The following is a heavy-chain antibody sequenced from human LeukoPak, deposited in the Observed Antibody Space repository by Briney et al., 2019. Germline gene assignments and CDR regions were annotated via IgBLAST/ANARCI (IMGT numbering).Heavy chain of an antibody. J-gene: IGHJ3*02. D-gene: IGHD2-2*01. Sequence: PSETLSLTCTVSGGSISSGGYYWSWIRQPPGKGLEWIGYIYHSGSTYYNPSLKSRVTISVDRSKNQFSLKLNSVTAADTAVYYCARDHVVVPAAAPDAFDIWGQGTMVTVSS. CDR2: IYHSGST. CDR3: ARDHVVVPAAAPDAFDI. CDR1: GGSISSGGYY. V-gene: IGHV4-30-2*01.